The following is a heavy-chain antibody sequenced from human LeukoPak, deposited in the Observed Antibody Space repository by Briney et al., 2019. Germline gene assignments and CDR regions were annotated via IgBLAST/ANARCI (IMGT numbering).Heavy chain of an antibody. D-gene: IGHD4-17*01. J-gene: IGHJ5*02. V-gene: IGHV2-5*01. CDR2: IYWNDGK. Sequence: SGPTLVNPTQALTLTCTFSGFSLSTSGVAVGWFRQPPGGALEWLSLIYWNDGKYYSPSLKSRLTIAKDTSKNQVVLTMTNMDPVDTATFYCARRRSPSNGDWFDPWGQGTLVTVSS. CDR1: GFSLSTSGVA. CDR3: ARRRSPSNGDWFDP.